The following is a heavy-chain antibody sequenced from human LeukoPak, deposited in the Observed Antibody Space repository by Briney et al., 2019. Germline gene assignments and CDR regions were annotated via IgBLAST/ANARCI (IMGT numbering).Heavy chain of an antibody. V-gene: IGHV5-51*01. CDR3: ARLHGDYAYFQP. CDR2: IYPGDSDT. D-gene: IGHD4-17*01. Sequence: GESLKISCKGSGFSFSDYWIGWVRQMPGKGLELMGIIYPGDSDTRYRPSFQGQVTISADKSITTAYLQWSSLKASDTAMYYCARLHGDYAYFQPWGQGTLVTVPS. J-gene: IGHJ1*01. CDR1: GFSFSDYW.